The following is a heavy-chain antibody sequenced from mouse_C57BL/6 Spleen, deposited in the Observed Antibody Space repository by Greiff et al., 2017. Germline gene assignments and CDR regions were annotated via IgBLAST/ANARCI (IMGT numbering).Heavy chain of an antibody. CDR1: GFNIKDYY. Sequence: VQLQQSGAELVKPGASVKLSCTASGFNIKDYYMHWVKQRTEQGLEWIGRIDPADGETNYAPKFQGKATLTADTSSNTAYLQLSSLTSEDTAVEYCAGWGYGSSYFDYWGQGTTLTVSS. D-gene: IGHD1-1*01. CDR3: AGWGYGSSYFDY. CDR2: IDPADGET. J-gene: IGHJ2*01. V-gene: IGHV14-2*01.